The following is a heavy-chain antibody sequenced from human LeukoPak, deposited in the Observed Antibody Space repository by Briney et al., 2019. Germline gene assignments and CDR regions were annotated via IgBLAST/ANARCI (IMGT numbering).Heavy chain of an antibody. Sequence: GASVKVSCKASGYTFTSYGISWVRQAPGQGLEWMGWISAYNGNTNYAQKLQDRVTMTTDTSTSTAYMELRSLRSDDTAVYYCARGMVRKDLPRGGFDYWGQGTLVTVSS. V-gene: IGHV1-18*01. J-gene: IGHJ4*02. D-gene: IGHD3-10*01. CDR1: GYTFTSYG. CDR3: ARGMVRKDLPRGGFDY. CDR2: ISAYNGNT.